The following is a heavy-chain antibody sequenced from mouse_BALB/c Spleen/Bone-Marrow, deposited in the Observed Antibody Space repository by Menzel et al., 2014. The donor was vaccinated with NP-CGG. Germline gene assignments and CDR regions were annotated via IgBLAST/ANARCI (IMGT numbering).Heavy chain of an antibody. CDR1: GYTFTSYY. CDR2: IYPGDGST. D-gene: IGHD2-4*01. V-gene: IGHV1S56*01. CDR3: AIYYDYSLYFDV. J-gene: IGHJ1*01. Sequence: QVQLQQSGPELVKPGASVKMSCKASGYTFTSYYIHWVKQRPGQGLEWIGWIYPGDGSTKYNEKFKGKTTLTADKSSSTAYMLLSSLTSEDSAIYFCAIYYDYSLYFDVWGAGTTVTVSS.